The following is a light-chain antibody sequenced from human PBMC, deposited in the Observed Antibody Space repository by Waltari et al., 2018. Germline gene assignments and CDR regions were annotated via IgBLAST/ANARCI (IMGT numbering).Light chain of an antibody. CDR2: AAS. CDR3: QRLNSYPPALT. V-gene: IGKV1-9*01. Sequence: DIQLTQSPSFLSASVGDRVTITCRASQGISSYLAWYQQKPGKAPKLLIYAASTFQSGVPTSVSVSGSQAEFTLTFISLQSADFATYYCQRLNSYPPALTFGGGTKVEIK. J-gene: IGKJ4*01. CDR1: QGISSY.